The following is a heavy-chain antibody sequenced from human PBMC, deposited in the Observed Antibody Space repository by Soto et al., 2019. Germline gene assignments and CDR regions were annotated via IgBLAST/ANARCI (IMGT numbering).Heavy chain of an antibody. Sequence: GGSLRLSCAASGFTFSDSWMHWVRQAPGKGLVWVARTNRDVRTTTYADFVKGRFTISRDNAKNTLYLQMNSLRAEDTAVYYCVKGREGGIAVAGAWGQGTLVTVSS. J-gene: IGHJ1*01. CDR1: GFTFSDSW. CDR3: VKGREGGIAVAGA. D-gene: IGHD6-19*01. CDR2: TNRDVRTT. V-gene: IGHV3-74*01.